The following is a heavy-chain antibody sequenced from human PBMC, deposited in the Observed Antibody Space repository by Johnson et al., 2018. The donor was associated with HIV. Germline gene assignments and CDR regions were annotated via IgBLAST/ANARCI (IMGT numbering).Heavy chain of an antibody. CDR3: ARLPSGYSRDAFDI. CDR1: GFTFDDYG. D-gene: IGHD5-18*01. Sequence: VQLVESGGGVVRPGGSLRLSCAASGFTFDDYGMSWVRQGPGKGLEWVSYITSSGSTVYYADSVKGRFTISRDNSKNTLYLQMNSLRAEDTALYYCARLPSGYSRDAFDIGGQGTMVTVSS. J-gene: IGHJ3*02. CDR2: ITSSGSTV. V-gene: IGHV3-48*01.